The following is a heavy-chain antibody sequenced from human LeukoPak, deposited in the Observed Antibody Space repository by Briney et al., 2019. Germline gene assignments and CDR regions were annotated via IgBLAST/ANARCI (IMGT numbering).Heavy chain of an antibody. CDR1: GFTFSPHS. V-gene: IGHV3-48*04. Sequence: GGSLRLSCAASGFTFSPHSMSWVRQAPGKGLEWVAYISSDSGTMYYADSVKGRFIISRDNAKYSMYLQMDSLRAEDTAVYYCARIRLGGFGLDPWGQGTLVTVSS. J-gene: IGHJ5*02. CDR2: ISSDSGTM. D-gene: IGHD3-16*01. CDR3: ARIRLGGFGLDP.